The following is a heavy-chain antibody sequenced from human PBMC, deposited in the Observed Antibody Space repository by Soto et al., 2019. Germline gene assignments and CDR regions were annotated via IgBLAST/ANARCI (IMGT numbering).Heavy chain of an antibody. V-gene: IGHV4-34*01. CDR1: GGSFSGYY. J-gene: IGHJ6*02. CDR3: ARVSGIYYYGMDV. CDR2: INRSGST. Sequence: SETLSHTCAVYGGSFSGYYWTWIRQPPGKGLEWIGEINRSGSTNYNPSLKSRVTISVDTSKNQFSLRLSSVTAADTAVYYCARVSGIYYYGMDVWGQGTTVTVSS. D-gene: IGHD3-10*01.